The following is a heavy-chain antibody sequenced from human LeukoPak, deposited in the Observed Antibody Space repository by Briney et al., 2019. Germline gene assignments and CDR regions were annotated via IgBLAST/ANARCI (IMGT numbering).Heavy chain of an antibody. J-gene: IGHJ1*01. Sequence: PGGSLRLSCAASGFTFSSYWMSWVRQAPGKGLEWVANIKQDGSEKYYVDSVKGRFTISRDNAKNSLYLQMNSLRAEDMALYYCAKHSHSGSSNFRLSYFQHWGQGTLVTVSS. CDR1: GFTFSSYW. CDR2: IKQDGSEK. CDR3: AKHSHSGSSNFRLSYFQH. V-gene: IGHV3-7*03. D-gene: IGHD6-13*01.